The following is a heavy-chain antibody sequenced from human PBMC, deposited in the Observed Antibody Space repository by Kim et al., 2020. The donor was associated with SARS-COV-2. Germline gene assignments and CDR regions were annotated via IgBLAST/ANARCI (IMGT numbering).Heavy chain of an antibody. D-gene: IGHD3-22*01. J-gene: IGHJ4*02. Sequence: LKSRVTIAVDTSKNQFSLKLSSVTAADTAVYYCASGDYYDSSGSQGFDYWGQGTLVTVSS. CDR3: ASGDYYDSSGSQGFDY. V-gene: IGHV4-39*01.